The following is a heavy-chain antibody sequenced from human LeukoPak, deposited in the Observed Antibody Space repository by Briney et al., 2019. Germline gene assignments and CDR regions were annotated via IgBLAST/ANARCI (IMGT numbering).Heavy chain of an antibody. CDR1: GGSISSSSYY. D-gene: IGHD4-17*01. J-gene: IGHJ5*02. Sequence: PSETLSLTCTVSGGSISSSSYYWGWIRQPPGKGLEWIGSIYYSGSTYYNPSLKSRVTISVDTSKNQFSLKLSSVTAADTAVYYCARGSLMTTVTAGWFDPWGQGTLVTVSS. CDR3: ARGSLMTTVTAGWFDP. CDR2: IYYSGST. V-gene: IGHV4-39*07.